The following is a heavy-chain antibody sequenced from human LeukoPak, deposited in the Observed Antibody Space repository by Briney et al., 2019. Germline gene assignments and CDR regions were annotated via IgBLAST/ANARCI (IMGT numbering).Heavy chain of an antibody. Sequence: KSGESLKISCKGSGYSFTSYWIGWVLQMPGKGLESMVIIYPGDSDTRYSPSFQGQVTISADKSISTAYLQWSSLKASDTAMYYCATVVGSGNFYPAEYFDSWGQGTLVTVSS. CDR2: IYPGDSDT. D-gene: IGHD3-10*01. CDR3: ATVVGSGNFYPAEYFDS. V-gene: IGHV5-51*01. CDR1: GYSFTSYW. J-gene: IGHJ4*02.